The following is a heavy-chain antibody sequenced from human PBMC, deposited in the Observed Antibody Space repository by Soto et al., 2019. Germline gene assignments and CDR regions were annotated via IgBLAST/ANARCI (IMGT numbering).Heavy chain of an antibody. V-gene: IGHV3-30*18. J-gene: IGHJ3*02. Sequence: QVQLVESGGGVVQPGRSLRLSCAASGFTFSSYGMHWVRQAPGKGLEWVAVISYDGSNKYYADSVKGRFTISRDNSKNTLYLQMNSLRAEDTAVYYCAKDGKEDDYGDYRGAFDIWGQGTVVTVSS. CDR2: ISYDGSNK. CDR3: AKDGKEDDYGDYRGAFDI. D-gene: IGHD4-17*01. CDR1: GFTFSSYG.